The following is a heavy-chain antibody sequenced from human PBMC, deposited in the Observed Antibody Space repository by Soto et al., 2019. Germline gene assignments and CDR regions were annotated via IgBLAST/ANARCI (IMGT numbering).Heavy chain of an antibody. J-gene: IGHJ6*03. D-gene: IGHD3-3*01. CDR3: ARESYDFWSGYYPVYYYYMDV. CDR2: ISAYNGNT. V-gene: IGHV1-18*01. Sequence: APVKVSCKAAGYTFTSYGISWVRQAPGQGLEWMGWISAYNGNTNYAQKLQGRVTMTTDTSTSTAYMELRSLRSDDTAVYYCARESYDFWSGYYPVYYYYMDVWGKGTTVTVSS. CDR1: GYTFTSYG.